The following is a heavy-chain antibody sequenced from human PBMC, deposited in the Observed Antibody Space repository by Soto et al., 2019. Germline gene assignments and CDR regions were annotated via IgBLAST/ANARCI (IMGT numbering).Heavy chain of an antibody. J-gene: IGHJ5*02. Sequence: EVQLLEAGGGLVQPGGSLRLSCAASGFTFSNYAIRWVRQAPGKGLEWVSSITGSGDTTYYADSVKGRFTISRDNSKNTVYLQMKSLRVEDTAVYYCAKDPLKNSSSWYLEWWFDPWGQGTLVTVSS. CDR3: AKDPLKNSSSWYLEWWFDP. V-gene: IGHV3-23*01. CDR2: ITGSGDTT. CDR1: GFTFSNYA. D-gene: IGHD6-13*01.